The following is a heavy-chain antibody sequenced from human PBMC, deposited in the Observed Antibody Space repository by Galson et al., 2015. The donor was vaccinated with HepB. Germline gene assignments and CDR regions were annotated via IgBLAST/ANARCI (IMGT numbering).Heavy chain of an antibody. CDR3: ARTRSGGYYGWFDP. Sequence: SLRLSCAASGFSFSNTAMHWVRQAPDKGLEWVATISYHGSDKYYADSVKGRFTISRDNSKNMLYLQLNSLRPEDMAVYYCARTRSGGYYGWFDPWGQGTLVTVSS. D-gene: IGHD2-15*01. CDR1: GFSFSNTA. V-gene: IGHV3-30*04. J-gene: IGHJ5*02. CDR2: ISYHGSDK.